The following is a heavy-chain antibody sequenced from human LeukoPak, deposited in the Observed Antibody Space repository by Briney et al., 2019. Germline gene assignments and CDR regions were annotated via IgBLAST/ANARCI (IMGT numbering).Heavy chain of an antibody. D-gene: IGHD3-22*01. V-gene: IGHV4-34*01. J-gene: IGHJ4*02. CDR3: ARTPYDSSGYYDDFDY. Sequence: PSETLSLTCAVYGGSFSGYYWSWIRQPPGKGLEWIGEINHSGGTNYNPSLKSRVTISVDTSKNQFSLKLSSVTAADTAVYYCARTPYDSSGYYDDFDYWGQGTLVTVSS. CDR1: GGSFSGYY. CDR2: INHSGGT.